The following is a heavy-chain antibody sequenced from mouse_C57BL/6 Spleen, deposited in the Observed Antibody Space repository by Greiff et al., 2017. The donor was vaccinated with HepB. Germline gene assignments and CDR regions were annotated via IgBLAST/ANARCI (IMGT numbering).Heavy chain of an antibody. V-gene: IGHV1-26*01. D-gene: IGHD2-4*01. J-gene: IGHJ2*01. Sequence: VQLQQSGPELVKPGASVKISCKASGYTFTDYYMNWVKQSHGKSLEWIGDINPNNGGTSYNQKFKGKATLTVDKSSSTAYMELRSLTSEDSAVYYCARGAVYYDYDGIDYWGQGTTLTVSS. CDR1: GYTFTDYY. CDR2: INPNNGGT. CDR3: ARGAVYYDYDGIDY.